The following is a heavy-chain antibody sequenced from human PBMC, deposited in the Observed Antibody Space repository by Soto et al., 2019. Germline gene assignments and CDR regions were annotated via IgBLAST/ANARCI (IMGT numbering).Heavy chain of an antibody. CDR1: RGSISSYY. V-gene: IGHV4-4*07. D-gene: IGHD3-10*01. Sequence: QVQLQESGPGLVKPSETLSLTCTVSRGSISSYYWSWIRQPAGKGLEWIGRIYTTGSTNTNPSLRSRVTMSLDTSKNQFSLKLTSVTAADTALYYCARDNSAGFDYWGQGTLVTVSS. CDR3: ARDNSAGFDY. J-gene: IGHJ4*02. CDR2: IYTTGST.